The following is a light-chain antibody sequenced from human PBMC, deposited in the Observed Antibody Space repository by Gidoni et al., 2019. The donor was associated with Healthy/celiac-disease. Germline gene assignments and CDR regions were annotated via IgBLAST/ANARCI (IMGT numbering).Light chain of an antibody. V-gene: IGKV1-8*01. Sequence: AIRMTRSPSSFPASAGDRVTITCRASQGISSYLAWYQQKPGKAPKLLIYAASTLQSGVPSRFSGSGSGTDFTLTISCLQSEDFATYYCQQYYSYPALTFGGGTKVEIK. J-gene: IGKJ4*01. CDR1: QGISSY. CDR2: AAS. CDR3: QQYYSYPALT.